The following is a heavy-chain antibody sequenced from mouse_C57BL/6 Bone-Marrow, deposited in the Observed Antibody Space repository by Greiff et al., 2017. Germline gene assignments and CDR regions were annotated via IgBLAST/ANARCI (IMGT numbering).Heavy chain of an antibody. Sequence: VQLQQSGPELVEPGASVKISCKASGYTFTDYYMNWVKQSHGKSLEWIGDINPNNGGTSYNQKFKGKATLTVDKSSSTAYMELRSLTSEDSAVYYCARTPWFAYWGQGTLVTVSA. CDR2: INPNNGGT. CDR3: ARTPWFAY. V-gene: IGHV1-26*01. J-gene: IGHJ3*01. CDR1: GYTFTDYY.